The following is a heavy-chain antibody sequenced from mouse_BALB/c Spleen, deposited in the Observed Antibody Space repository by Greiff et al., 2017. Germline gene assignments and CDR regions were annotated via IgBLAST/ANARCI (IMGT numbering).Heavy chain of an antibody. J-gene: IGHJ4*01. CDR2: ISSGSSTI. Sequence: DVMLVESGGGLVQPGGSRKLSCAASGFTFSSFGMHWVRQAPEKGLEWVAYISSGSSTIYYADTVKGRFTISRDNPKNTLFLQMTSLRSEDTAMYYCARERGGYDYDVDYAMDYWGQGTSVTVSS. CDR1: GFTFSSFG. D-gene: IGHD2-4*01. V-gene: IGHV5-17*02. CDR3: ARERGGYDYDVDYAMDY.